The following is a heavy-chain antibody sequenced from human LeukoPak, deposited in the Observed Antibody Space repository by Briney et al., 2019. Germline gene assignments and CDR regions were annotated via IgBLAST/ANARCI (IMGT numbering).Heavy chain of an antibody. CDR3: TRRFDS. CDR1: GFTLSSYS. Sequence: GGSLRLSCVAHGFTLSSYSMNWVRQAPGKGLEWVSYISDTGSTIAYADSVKGRFTMSRDEAKNSLHLQMNSLRDEDTAVYYCTRRFDSWGQGVLVTVFS. J-gene: IGHJ4*02. V-gene: IGHV3-48*02. CDR2: ISDTGSTI.